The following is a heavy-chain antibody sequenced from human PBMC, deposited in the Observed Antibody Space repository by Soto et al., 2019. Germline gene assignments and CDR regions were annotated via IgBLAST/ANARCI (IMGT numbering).Heavy chain of an antibody. Sequence: EVQLVESGGGLVKPGGSLRLSCAASGFTFSNAWMSWVRQAPGKGLEWVGRIKSKTDGGTTDYAAPVKGRFTVSRDDSKNPLHLQMNSRKTEDTAVYYCTPRPGVAAAGIGWFDPWGQGTLVTVSS. V-gene: IGHV3-15*01. CDR2: IKSKTDGGTT. CDR3: TPRPGVAAAGIGWFDP. J-gene: IGHJ5*02. CDR1: GFTFSNAW. D-gene: IGHD6-13*01.